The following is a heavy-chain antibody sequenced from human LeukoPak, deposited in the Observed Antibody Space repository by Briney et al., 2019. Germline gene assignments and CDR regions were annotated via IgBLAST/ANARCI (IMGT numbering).Heavy chain of an antibody. CDR1: GGSISSSSYY. CDR2: IYYSGST. D-gene: IGHD6-6*01. CDR3: ARNSLGSIAAPKFDP. Sequence: PSETLSLTCTVSGGSISSSSYYWGWIRQPPGKGLEWIGSIYYSGSTYYNPPLKSRVTISVDTSKNQFSLKLSSVTAADTAVYYCARNSLGSIAAPKFDPWGQGTLVTVSS. V-gene: IGHV4-39*01. J-gene: IGHJ5*02.